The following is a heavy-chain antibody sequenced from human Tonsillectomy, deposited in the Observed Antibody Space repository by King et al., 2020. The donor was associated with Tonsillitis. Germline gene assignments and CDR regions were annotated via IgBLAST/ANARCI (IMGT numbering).Heavy chain of an antibody. J-gene: IGHJ4*02. Sequence: VQLVESGGGLVQPGGSLRLSCAASGFTFSNYGMSWVRQAPGKGLEWVSVIYSGGSSTYYADSVKGRFTISRDNSKNTLYLQMNSLRAEDTAVYYCAKAATGGLPFDYWCQGTLVTVSS. D-gene: IGHD7-27*01. CDR2: IYSGGSST. CDR1: GFTFSNYG. CDR3: AKAATGGLPFDY. V-gene: IGHV3-23*03.